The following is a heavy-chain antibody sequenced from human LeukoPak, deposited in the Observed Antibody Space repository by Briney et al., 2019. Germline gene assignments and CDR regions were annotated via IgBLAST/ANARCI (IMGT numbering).Heavy chain of an antibody. CDR2: ITHSGST. V-gene: IGHV4-34*01. D-gene: IGHD2-2*01. J-gene: IGHJ4*02. CDR3: ARVFVKGYCSSTSCYSLKPLDY. CDR1: GGSFSGYY. Sequence: SETLSLTCAVYGGSFSGYYWSWIRQPPGKGLEWIGEITHSGSTNYNPSLKSRVTISVDTSKNQFSLKLSSVTAADTAVYYCARVFVKGYCSSTSCYSLKPLDYWGQGTLVTVSS.